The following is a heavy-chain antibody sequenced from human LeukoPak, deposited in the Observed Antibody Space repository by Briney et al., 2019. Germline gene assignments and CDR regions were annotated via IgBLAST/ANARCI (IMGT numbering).Heavy chain of an antibody. CDR2: ISSSGSTI. Sequence: PGGSLRLSCAASGFTFSDYYMSWIRQAPGKGLEWVSYISSSGSTIYYADSVKGRFTISRDNAKNSLYLQMNSLRAEDTAVYYCARDLRYCSSTSCYFGAHYYYYGMDVWGQGTTVTVSS. V-gene: IGHV3-11*01. CDR1: GFTFSDYY. D-gene: IGHD2-2*01. CDR3: ARDLRYCSSTSCYFGAHYYYYGMDV. J-gene: IGHJ6*02.